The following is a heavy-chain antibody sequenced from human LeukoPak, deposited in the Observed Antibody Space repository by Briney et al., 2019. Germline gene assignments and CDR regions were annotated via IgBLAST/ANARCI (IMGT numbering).Heavy chain of an antibody. CDR2: VYPGDSDT. CDR3: ARGDDYDYVWGSYRTDAFDI. J-gene: IGHJ3*02. CDR1: GYSFTNYW. D-gene: IGHD3-16*02. Sequence: GESLKISCKGSGYSFTNYWIGWVRQMPGKGLEWMGIVYPGDSDTRYSPSFQGQVTISADKSISTAYLQWSSLKASDTAMYYCARGDDYDYVWGSYRTDAFDIWGQGTMVTVSS. V-gene: IGHV5-51*01.